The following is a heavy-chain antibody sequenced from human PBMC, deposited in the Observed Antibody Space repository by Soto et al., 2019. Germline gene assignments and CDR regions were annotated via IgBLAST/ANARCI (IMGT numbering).Heavy chain of an antibody. CDR1: GFMFSAYA. CDR2: ISYDGTNK. J-gene: IGHJ4*01. CDR3: ARDPSPYPSGWYGIDF. V-gene: IGHV3-30*04. Sequence: GGSLRLSCAASGFMFSAYAMLWVRPAPGKGLEWVAAISYDGTNKYYADSIKGRFTISRDNSANTLFLQVNSLRREDTAMYYCARDPSPYPSGWYGIDFWGHGTLVTVSS. D-gene: IGHD6-19*01.